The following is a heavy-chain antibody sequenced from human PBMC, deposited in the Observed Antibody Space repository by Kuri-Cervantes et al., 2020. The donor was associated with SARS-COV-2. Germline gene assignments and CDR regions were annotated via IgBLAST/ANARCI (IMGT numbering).Heavy chain of an antibody. CDR3: ARDGEGLGYCSSTSCSNYGMDV. V-gene: IGHV4-34*01. Sequence: SETLSLTCTVSGGSISSYYWSWIRQPPGKGLEWIGEINHSGSTKYNPSLKSRVTISVDTSQNQFSLKLSSVTAADTAVYYCARDGEGLGYCSSTSCSNYGMDVWGQGTTVTVSS. J-gene: IGHJ6*02. CDR1: GGSISSYY. D-gene: IGHD2-2*01. CDR2: INHSGST.